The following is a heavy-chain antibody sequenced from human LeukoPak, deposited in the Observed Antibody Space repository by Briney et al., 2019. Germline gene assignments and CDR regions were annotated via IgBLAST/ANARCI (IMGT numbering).Heavy chain of an antibody. Sequence: SQTLSLTCTVSGGSISSGDYYWSWIRQPPGTGLEWIGYIYYSGSTYYNPSLKSRVTISVDTSKNQFSLKLSSVTAADTAVYYCARPHMVRGVIISDYWGQGTLVTVSS. CDR1: GGSISSGDYY. V-gene: IGHV4-30-4*01. CDR3: ARPHMVRGVIISDY. J-gene: IGHJ4*02. CDR2: IYYSGST. D-gene: IGHD3-10*01.